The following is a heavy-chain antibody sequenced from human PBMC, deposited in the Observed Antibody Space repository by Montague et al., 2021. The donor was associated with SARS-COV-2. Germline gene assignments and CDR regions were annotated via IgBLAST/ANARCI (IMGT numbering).Heavy chain of an antibody. CDR2: VYYNGNT. CDR1: GGSLSNDGYY. Sequence: SETLSLTCTVSGGSLSNDGYYWAWIRQPPGKGLEWLGSVYYNGNTYYNPALNSRVATSADPSKNHFSLELTSVTAADTAIYYCARRGASESRGSQNFFPYWGQGALVIVSS. J-gene: IGHJ4*02. D-gene: IGHD3-10*01. CDR3: ARRGASESRGSQNFFPY. V-gene: IGHV4-39*01.